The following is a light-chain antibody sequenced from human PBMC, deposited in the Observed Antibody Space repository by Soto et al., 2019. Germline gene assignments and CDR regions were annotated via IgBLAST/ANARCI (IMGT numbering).Light chain of an antibody. CDR1: ALPRQY. V-gene: IGLV3-25*03. J-gene: IGLJ3*02. Sequence: SYELTQPPSVSVSPGQTARITCSGDALPRQYAYWYQKKPGQAPVLLIYKDNERPSGIPERISGSSSGTTVTLTISGVQAEDEADYYCQSSDNSGTDWVFGGGTKLTVL. CDR3: QSSDNSGTDWV. CDR2: KDN.